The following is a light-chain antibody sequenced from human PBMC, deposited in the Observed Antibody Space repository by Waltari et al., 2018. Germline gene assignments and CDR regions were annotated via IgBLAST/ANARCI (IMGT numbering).Light chain of an antibody. CDR3: QHHFRLPAT. Sequence: IMLTQSPGTLSLSPGERATLSCRASQSISRYLAWYQQTPGQAPRHLIYGASTRATGIPDRFSGSGSGTDFSLTISGLEPEDSAVYYCQHHFRLPATFGQGTKVEIK. CDR1: QSISRY. CDR2: GAS. J-gene: IGKJ1*01. V-gene: IGKV3-20*01.